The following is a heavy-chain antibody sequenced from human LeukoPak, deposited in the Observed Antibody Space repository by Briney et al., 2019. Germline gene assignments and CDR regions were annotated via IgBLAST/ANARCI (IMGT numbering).Heavy chain of an antibody. CDR1: GASINNSPYY. V-gene: IGHV4-39*01. D-gene: IGHD3-9*01. CDR2: MHYSGAT. Sequence: PSETLSLTCTVSGASINNSPYYWAWIRQPPGKELEWIVSMHYSGATYYNPSLKSRVTISIDTSKNQFSLRLRSVTAADTAIYFCASLAMTGAAGRGYLDNWGQGTLVTVSS. J-gene: IGHJ4*02. CDR3: ASLAMTGAAGRGYLDN.